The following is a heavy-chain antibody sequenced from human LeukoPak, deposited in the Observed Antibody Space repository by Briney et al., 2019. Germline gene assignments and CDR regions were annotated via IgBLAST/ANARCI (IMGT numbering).Heavy chain of an antibody. CDR3: ARSGNEDGYNIYFAH. D-gene: IGHD5-24*01. Sequence: PAGSLRLSCAASGFTFSTFAMSWVRQAPGRGLEWVSLISGSGGGTHYADSVKGRFAVSRDNSKDILYLQMNSLRADDTAVYYCARSGNEDGYNIYFAHWRQGSLVTVSS. CDR1: GFTFSTFA. V-gene: IGHV3-23*01. J-gene: IGHJ4*02. CDR2: ISGSGGGT.